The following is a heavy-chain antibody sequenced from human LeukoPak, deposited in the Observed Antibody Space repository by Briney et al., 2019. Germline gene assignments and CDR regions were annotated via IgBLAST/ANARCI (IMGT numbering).Heavy chain of an antibody. CDR2: IKQDGSEK. CDR3: ARGNGYNNNYFDY. D-gene: IGHD5-24*01. Sequence: GGSLKLSCAASGLTFSSYWMSWVRQAPGKGLEWVANIKQDGSEKKYVDSVEGRFTISRDNAKKLLYLQMDSLRVEDTAVYYCARGNGYNNNYFDYWGQGTLVTVSS. V-gene: IGHV3-7*01. CDR1: GLTFSSYW. J-gene: IGHJ4*02.